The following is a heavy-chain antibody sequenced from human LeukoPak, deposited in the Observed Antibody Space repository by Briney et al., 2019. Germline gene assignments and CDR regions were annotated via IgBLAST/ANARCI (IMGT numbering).Heavy chain of an antibody. CDR2: ISGSGSST. D-gene: IGHD1-26*01. CDR1: GFTFSSYA. J-gene: IGHJ6*02. CDR3: AKDKGWGYSAYDCYGMDV. V-gene: IGHV3-23*01. Sequence: QPGRSLRLSCAASGFTFSSYAMSWVRQAPGKGLEWVSAISGSGSSTYYADSVKGRFTISRDNSKNTLYLQMNSLRAEDTAVYYCAKDKGWGYSAYDCYGMDVWGQGTTVTVSS.